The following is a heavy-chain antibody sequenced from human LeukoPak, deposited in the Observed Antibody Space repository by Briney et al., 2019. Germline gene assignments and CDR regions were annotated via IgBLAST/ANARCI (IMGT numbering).Heavy chain of an antibody. J-gene: IGHJ5*02. D-gene: IGHD4-23*01. CDR3: AHAVFTAVGFDP. CDR1: GFSLSTTGVG. Sequence: SGPTLVKPTQTLTLTCTFSGFSLSTTGVGVGWIRQPPGKALEWLALIYSDDDKRYSPSLKSRLTITKDTSKNQVVLTMTNMDPVDTATYYCAHAVFTAVGFDPWGQGTLVTVSS. CDR2: IYSDDDK. V-gene: IGHV2-5*02.